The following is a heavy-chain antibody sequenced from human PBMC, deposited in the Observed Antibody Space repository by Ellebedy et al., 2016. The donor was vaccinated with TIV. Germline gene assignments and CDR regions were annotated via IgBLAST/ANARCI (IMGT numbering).Heavy chain of an antibody. CDR1: GGSISSGGYS. D-gene: IGHD1-26*01. J-gene: IGHJ4*02. Sequence: SETLSLTCAVSGGSISSGGYSWSWLRQPPGKGLEWIGYIYHTGSTYYSPSLKSRVTISVDTSKNQFSLKLSSVTAADKAVYYCARRTDSGSYYDYFNNWGQGTLVTVSS. V-gene: IGHV4-30-2*03. CDR2: IYHTGST. CDR3: ARRTDSGSYYDYFNN.